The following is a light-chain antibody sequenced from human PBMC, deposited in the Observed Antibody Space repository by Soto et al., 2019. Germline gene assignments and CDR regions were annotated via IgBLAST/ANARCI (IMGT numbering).Light chain of an antibody. J-gene: IGKJ4*01. V-gene: IGKV3-11*01. CDR3: QQRSAWPPT. CDR1: QSIDSY. CDR2: DAS. Sequence: EIVLTQSPATLSLSPGAGATLSCRASQSIDSYLAWYQQTPGQAPRLLIYDASNRAAGIPARFSGSGSGTDFTLTISSLEPEDFAVYYCQQRSAWPPTFGGGTKVEI.